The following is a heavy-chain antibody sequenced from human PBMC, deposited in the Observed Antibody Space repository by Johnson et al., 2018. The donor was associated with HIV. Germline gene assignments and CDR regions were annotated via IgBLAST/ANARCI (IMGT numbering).Heavy chain of an antibody. CDR1: GFTFSSYG. V-gene: IGHV3-33*03. CDR3: AKVLATTEYSSSSWSDAFDI. Sequence: QVQLVESGGGVVQPGRSLRLSCAASGFTFSSYGMHWVRQAPGKGLEWVAVIWYDGSNKYYADSVKGRFTISRDNAKNSLYLQMNSLRAEDTALYYCAKVLATTEYSSSSWSDAFDIWGQGTMVTVSS. D-gene: IGHD6-6*01. J-gene: IGHJ3*02. CDR2: IWYDGSNK.